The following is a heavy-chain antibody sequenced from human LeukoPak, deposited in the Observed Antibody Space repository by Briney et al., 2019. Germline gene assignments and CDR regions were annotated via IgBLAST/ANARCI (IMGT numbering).Heavy chain of an antibody. CDR3: ARDKIVGATNFDY. D-gene: IGHD1-26*01. J-gene: IGHJ4*02. CDR2: IYENGGTT. CDR1: GFTFRSHA. Sequence: GGSLRLSCVGSGFTFRSHAMSWVRQAPEKGLEFVSGIYENGGTTYYADSVKGRFSISRDNSKNTLYLQMNSLRAEDTAVYYCARDKIVGATNFDYWGQGTLVTVSS. V-gene: IGHV3-23*01.